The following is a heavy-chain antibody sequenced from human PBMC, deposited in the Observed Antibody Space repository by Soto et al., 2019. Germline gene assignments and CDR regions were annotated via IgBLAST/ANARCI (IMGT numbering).Heavy chain of an antibody. CDR3: ARDPRYSSGYGLDI. CDR1: GGSVSSGGYY. V-gene: IGHV4-31*03. D-gene: IGHD6-19*01. CDR2: IYYSGST. Sequence: SETLSLTCTVSGGSVSSGGYYWSWIRQHPGKGLEWIGYIYYSGSTYYNPSLKSRVTISVDTSKNQFSLKLSSVTAADTAVYYCARDPRYSSGYGLDIWGQGTTVTVSS. J-gene: IGHJ6*02.